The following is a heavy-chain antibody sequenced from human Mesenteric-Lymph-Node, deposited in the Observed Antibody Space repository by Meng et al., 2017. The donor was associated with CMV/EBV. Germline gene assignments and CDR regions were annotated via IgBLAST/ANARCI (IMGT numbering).Heavy chain of an antibody. CDR3: ARAAAMVTCDY. J-gene: IGHJ4*02. Sequence: GGSLRLSCAASGFTVSSNYMSWVRQAPGKGLEWVSVIYSDGSTFYADSVKGRFTISRDDSKNTLYLQMNSLRAEDTAVYYCARAAAMVTCDYWGQGTLVTVSS. V-gene: IGHV3-53*01. CDR2: IYSDGST. CDR1: GFTVSSNY. D-gene: IGHD5-18*01.